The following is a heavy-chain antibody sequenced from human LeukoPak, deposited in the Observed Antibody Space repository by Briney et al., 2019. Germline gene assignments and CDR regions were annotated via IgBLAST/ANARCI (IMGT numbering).Heavy chain of an antibody. CDR1: GYTFTSYD. D-gene: IGHD4-17*01. V-gene: IGHV1-8*01. CDR3: AFDYGDYVFDY. J-gene: IGHJ4*02. CDR2: MNPNSGNT. Sequence: ASVKVSCKASGYTFTSYDIHWVRQATGQGLEWMGWMNPNSGNTGYAQKFQGRVTMTRNTSISTAHMELSSLRSEDTAVYYCAFDYGDYVFDYWGQGTLVTVSS.